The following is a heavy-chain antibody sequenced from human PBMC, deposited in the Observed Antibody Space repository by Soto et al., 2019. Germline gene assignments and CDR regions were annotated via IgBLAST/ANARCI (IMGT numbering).Heavy chain of an antibody. J-gene: IGHJ4*02. Sequence: GGSLRLSCAASGFTFRSYAMSWVRQAPGKGLEWVSAISGSGGSTYYADSVKGRFTISRDNSKNTLYLQMNSLRAEDTAVYYCAKDLAVTTVLGYFDYWGQGTLVTVSS. V-gene: IGHV3-23*01. D-gene: IGHD4-17*01. CDR3: AKDLAVTTVLGYFDY. CDR2: ISGSGGST. CDR1: GFTFRSYA.